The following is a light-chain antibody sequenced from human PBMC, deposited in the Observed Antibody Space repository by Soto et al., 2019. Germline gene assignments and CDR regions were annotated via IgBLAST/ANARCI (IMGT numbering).Light chain of an antibody. Sequence: QSVLTQSSSASASLGSSVKLTCPLSSGHSSYIIAWHQQQPGKAPRYLMKLEGSGSYNKGSGVPDRFSGSSSGADRYLTGSNLQVEDESDYYCDTWDSNTQVFGGGTKLTVL. J-gene: IGLJ2*01. CDR1: SGHSSYI. V-gene: IGLV4-60*02. CDR3: DTWDSNTQV. CDR2: LEGSGSY.